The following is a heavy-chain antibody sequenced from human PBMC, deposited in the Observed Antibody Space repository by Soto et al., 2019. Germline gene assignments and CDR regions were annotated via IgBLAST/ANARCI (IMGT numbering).Heavy chain of an antibody. D-gene: IGHD5-12*01. CDR2: IRSKAYGGTT. J-gene: IGHJ4*02. V-gene: IGHV3-49*03. Sequence: GGYLRLSCTASGFTFGDYAMSWFRQAPGKGLEWVGFIRSKAYGGTTEYAASVKGRFTISRDDSKSIAYLQMNSLKTEDTAVYYCTRDRVEMATIVVDYWGQGTLVTVSS. CDR1: GFTFGDYA. CDR3: TRDRVEMATIVVDY.